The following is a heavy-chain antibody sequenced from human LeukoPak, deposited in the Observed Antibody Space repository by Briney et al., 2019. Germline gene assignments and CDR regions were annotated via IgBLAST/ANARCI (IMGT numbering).Heavy chain of an antibody. CDR2: INSDGSST. J-gene: IGHJ3*02. V-gene: IGHV3-74*01. CDR3: AREASGYSGSTRVDAFDI. D-gene: IGHD1-26*01. CDR1: GFTFTTNW. Sequence: SGGSLRLSCAASGFTFTTNWMHWVRQVPGKGLVWVSHINSDGSSTNYADSVKGRFTISRDDSKNTLYLQMNSLRAEDTAVYYCAREASGYSGSTRVDAFDIWGRGTMVTVSS.